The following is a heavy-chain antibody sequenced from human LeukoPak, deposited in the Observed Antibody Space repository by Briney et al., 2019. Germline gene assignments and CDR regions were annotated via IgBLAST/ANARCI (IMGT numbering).Heavy chain of an antibody. V-gene: IGHV4-59*01. J-gene: IGHJ4*02. Sequence: PSETLSLTCTVSGGSISSYYWCWIRQPPGKGQEWIGYIYSSGSTNYSPSLKSRVTISVDTSKNHFSLKLNSVTAADTAVYFCARSANPRASFDYLGQGTLVTVSS. CDR2: IYSSGST. CDR3: ARSANPRASFDY. CDR1: GGSISSYY.